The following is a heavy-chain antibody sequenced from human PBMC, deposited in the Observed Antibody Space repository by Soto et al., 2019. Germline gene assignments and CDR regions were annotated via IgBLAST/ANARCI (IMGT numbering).Heavy chain of an antibody. Sequence: QVQLVESGGGVVQPGRSLRLSCAASGFTFSSYAMHWFRQSPGKGLEWVAVISYDGSNKYYADSVKGRFTISRDNSKNPLYLQMNSLRAEDTAVYYCARGGITIFGGVPTRWGQGTLVTVSS. CDR2: ISYDGSNK. CDR1: GFTFSSYA. D-gene: IGHD3-3*01. V-gene: IGHV3-30-3*01. CDR3: ARGGITIFGGVPTR. J-gene: IGHJ4*02.